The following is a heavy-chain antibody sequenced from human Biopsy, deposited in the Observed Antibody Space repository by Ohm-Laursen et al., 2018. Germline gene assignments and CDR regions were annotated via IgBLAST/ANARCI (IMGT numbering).Heavy chain of an antibody. V-gene: IGHV3-11*01. Sequence: SLRLSCAASGFTFSDYYMSWIRQAPGKGLEWLSYISGSGTTIFYADSVKGRFTVSRDNAKNSLYLQMNSLTVVDTAVYYCARDGAGSYHDYWGQGTLVTVSS. CDR3: ARDGAGSYHDY. CDR1: GFTFSDYY. D-gene: IGHD3-10*01. CDR2: ISGSGTTI. J-gene: IGHJ4*02.